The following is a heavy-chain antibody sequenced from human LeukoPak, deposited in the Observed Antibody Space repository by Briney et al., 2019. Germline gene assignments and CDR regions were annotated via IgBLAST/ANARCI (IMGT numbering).Heavy chain of an antibody. CDR3: AREEDVLNSFDF. D-gene: IGHD3-16*01. J-gene: IGHJ4*02. CDR2: INPDSGGT. CDR1: GYSFSDYH. Sequence: PEASVKVSCKTSGYSFSDYHIQWLGQAPGQGLEWMGWINPDSGGTKSAEKFLGRVSWTRDTSISTIYMELSRLRSDDTAVYYCAREEDVLNSFDFWGQGTQVTVSS. V-gene: IGHV1-2*02.